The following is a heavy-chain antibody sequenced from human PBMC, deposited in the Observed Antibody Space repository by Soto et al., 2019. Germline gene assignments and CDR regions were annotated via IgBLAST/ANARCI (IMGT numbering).Heavy chain of an antibody. J-gene: IGHJ3*02. CDR1: GFSVSSNY. V-gene: IGHV3-66*01. D-gene: IGHD1-26*01. Sequence: PVGSLRLSCTVSGFSVSSNYMNWVRQAPGKGLAWVSVVYSDGATDYADSVKGRFTISRDNSKNTLYLQMNDLRAEDTALYYCARPLGARHAYDIWGQGTMVTVSS. CDR2: VYSDGAT. CDR3: ARPLGARHAYDI.